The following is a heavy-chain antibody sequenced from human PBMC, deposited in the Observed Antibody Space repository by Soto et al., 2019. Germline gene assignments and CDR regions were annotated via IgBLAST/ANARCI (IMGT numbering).Heavy chain of an antibody. CDR3: ARLRGYGNWFDP. CDR2: IYYSGST. V-gene: IGHV4-39*01. CDR1: GGSISSSSYY. D-gene: IGHD5-18*01. J-gene: IGHJ5*02. Sequence: LTCTVSGGSISSSSYYWGWIRQPPGKGLEWIGSIYYSGSTYYNPSLKSRVTISVDTSKNQFSLKLSSVTAADTAVYYCARLRGYGNWFDPRGQGTLVTVFS.